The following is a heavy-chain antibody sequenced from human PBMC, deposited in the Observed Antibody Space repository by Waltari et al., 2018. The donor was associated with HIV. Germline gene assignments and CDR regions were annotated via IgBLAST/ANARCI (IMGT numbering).Heavy chain of an antibody. J-gene: IGHJ3*02. CDR3: ARQKTVTRKAGGAFDI. V-gene: IGHV4-39*01. D-gene: IGHD4-17*01. CDR2: IYYSGST. CDR1: GGSIRSSSYY. Sequence: QLQLQESGPGLVKPSETLSLTCTVSGGSIRSSSYYWGWIRQPPGKGLEWIGSIYYSGSTYYNPSLKSRVTISVDTSKNQFSLKLSSVTAADTAVYYCARQKTVTRKAGGAFDIWGQGTMVTVSS.